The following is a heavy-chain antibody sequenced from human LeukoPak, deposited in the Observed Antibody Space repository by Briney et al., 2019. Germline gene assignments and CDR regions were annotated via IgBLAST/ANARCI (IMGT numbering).Heavy chain of an antibody. V-gene: IGHV3-9*01. D-gene: IGHD6-6*01. CDR2: ISWNSGNI. CDR1: GFTFDDYA. J-gene: IGHJ4*02. Sequence: GGSLRLSCAASGFTFDDYAMHWVRQVPGKGLEWVSGISWNSGNIEYADSVKGRFTISRDNAKKSLFMQMNSLRAEDTALYYCARDPYYSSSSPYFNYWGQGVLVTVSS. CDR3: ARDPYYSSSSPYFNY.